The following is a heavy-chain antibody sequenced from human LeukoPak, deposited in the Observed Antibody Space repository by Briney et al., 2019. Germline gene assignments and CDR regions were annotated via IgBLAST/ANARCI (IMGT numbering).Heavy chain of an antibody. V-gene: IGHV3-48*01. J-gene: IGHJ3*02. CDR2: ISSSSSTI. CDR3: ARDTYNRPAFDT. D-gene: IGHD5-24*01. Sequence: GGSLRLSCAASGFTFSSYSMNWVRQAPGKGLEWVSSISSSSSTIYYADSVEGRFTISRDNAKNSLYLQMNSLRAEDTAVYYCARDTYNRPAFDTWGQGSMVTVSS. CDR1: GFTFSSYS.